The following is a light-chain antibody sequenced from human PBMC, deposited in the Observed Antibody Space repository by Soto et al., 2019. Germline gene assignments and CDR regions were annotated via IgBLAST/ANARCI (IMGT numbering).Light chain of an antibody. J-gene: IGKJ1*01. V-gene: IGKV3-15*01. CDR3: QQYNNWPWGT. CDR1: QSVSSN. CDR2: AAS. Sequence: EIVMTQSPATLSVSPGERAALSCRASQSVSSNLAWYQQKPGQAPRLLIYAASTMATGIPARFSGSGSGTEFTLTISSLQSEDFAVYYCQQYNNWPWGTFGQGTKVEIK.